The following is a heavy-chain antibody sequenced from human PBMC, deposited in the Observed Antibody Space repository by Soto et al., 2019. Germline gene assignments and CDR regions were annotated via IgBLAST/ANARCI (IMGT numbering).Heavy chain of an antibody. CDR3: ARVAVVGAPPGMDV. CDR1: GGSISSYY. D-gene: IGHD1-26*01. J-gene: IGHJ6*02. Sequence: QVQLQESGPGLVKPSETLSLTCTVSGGSISSYYWSWIRQPPGKGLEWIGYIYYSGSTNYNPSLKSRVTISVDTSKNQFSLKLSSVTAADTAVYYCARVAVVGAPPGMDVWGQGTTVTVSS. CDR2: IYYSGST. V-gene: IGHV4-59*01.